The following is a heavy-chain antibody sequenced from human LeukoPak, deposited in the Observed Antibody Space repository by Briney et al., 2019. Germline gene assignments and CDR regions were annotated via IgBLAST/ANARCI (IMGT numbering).Heavy chain of an antibody. CDR1: GGTFSSYA. CDR3: AREGYSSGWYNYFDY. D-gene: IGHD6-19*01. V-gene: IGHV1-69*06. CDR2: IIPIFGTA. Sequence: ASVKVSCKASGGTFSSYAISWVRQAPGQGLEWMGGIIPIFGTANYAQKFQGRVTITADKSTSTAYMELSSLRSEDTAVYCCAREGYSSGWYNYFDYWGQGTLVTVSS. J-gene: IGHJ4*02.